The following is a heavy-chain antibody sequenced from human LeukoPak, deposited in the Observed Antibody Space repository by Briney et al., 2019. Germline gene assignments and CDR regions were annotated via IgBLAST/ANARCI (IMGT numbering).Heavy chain of an antibody. V-gene: IGHV3-64*01. CDR1: GFTFSSYA. J-gene: IGHJ4*02. Sequence: PGGSLRLSCAASGFTFSSYAMHWVRQAPGKGLEYVSAISSNGGSTYYANSVKGGFTISRDNSKNTLYLQMGSLRAEDMAVYYCARSIAVAGRIQLFDYWGQGTLVTVSS. CDR2: ISSNGGST. CDR3: ARSIAVAGRIQLFDY. D-gene: IGHD6-19*01.